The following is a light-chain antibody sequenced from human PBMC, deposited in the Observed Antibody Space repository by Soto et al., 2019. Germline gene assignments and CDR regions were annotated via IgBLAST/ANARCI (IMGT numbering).Light chain of an antibody. J-gene: IGKJ4*01. Sequence: DIQMTQSPSSLSASVGDRVTISCRASQSISSYLHWFQQKTGKTPRLLIYAASSLQSGIPSRFSGSGSGTDFTLTISSLQAEDFATYYCQQTYSTPLTFGGGTKVEIK. V-gene: IGKV1-39*01. CDR3: QQTYSTPLT. CDR2: AAS. CDR1: QSISSY.